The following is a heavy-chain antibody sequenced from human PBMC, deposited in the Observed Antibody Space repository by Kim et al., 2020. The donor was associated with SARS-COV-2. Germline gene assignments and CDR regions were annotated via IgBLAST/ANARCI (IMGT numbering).Heavy chain of an antibody. D-gene: IGHD3-3*01. CDR1: GGSFSGYY. CDR2: INHSGST. Sequence: SETLSLTCAVYGGSFSGYYWSWIRQPPGKGLEWIGEINHSGSTNYNPSLKSRVTISVDTSKNQFSLKLSSVTAADTAVYYCARSKGYYDFWSGYPRHWYFDLWGRGTLVTVSS. J-gene: IGHJ2*01. CDR3: ARSKGYYDFWSGYPRHWYFDL. V-gene: IGHV4-34*01.